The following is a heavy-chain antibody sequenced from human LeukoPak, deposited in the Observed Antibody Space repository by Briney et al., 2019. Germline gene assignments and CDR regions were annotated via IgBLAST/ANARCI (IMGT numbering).Heavy chain of an antibody. CDR2: IQYHGSNK. CDR3: AKEHGYYDFWSGYSYYYYMDV. J-gene: IGHJ6*03. Sequence: GGSLRLSCAASGFSFSSYAMHWVRQAPGKGLEWVAFIQYHGSNKYYADSVKGRFTISRDNSKNTLYLQMNSLRAEDTAVYYCAKEHGYYDFWSGYSYYYYMDVWGKGTTVTVSS. CDR1: GFSFSSYA. D-gene: IGHD3-3*01. V-gene: IGHV3-30*02.